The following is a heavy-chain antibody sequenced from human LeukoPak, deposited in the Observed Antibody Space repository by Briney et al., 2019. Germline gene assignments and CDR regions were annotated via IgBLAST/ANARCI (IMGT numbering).Heavy chain of an antibody. J-gene: IGHJ3*02. CDR3: ARDLGCGGDCYAFGI. CDR1: GGSISSYY. CDR2: IYYSGST. D-gene: IGHD2-21*02. V-gene: IGHV4-59*01. Sequence: SETLSLTCTVSGGSISSYYWSWIRQPPGKGLEWIGYIYYSGSTNYNPSLKSRVTISVGTSKNQFSLKLSSVTAADTAVYYCARDLGCGGDCYAFGIWGQGTMVTVSS.